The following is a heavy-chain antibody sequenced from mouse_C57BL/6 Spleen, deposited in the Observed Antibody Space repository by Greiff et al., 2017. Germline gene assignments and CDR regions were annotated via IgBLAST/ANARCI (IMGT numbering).Heavy chain of an antibody. CDR2: ISDGGSYT. CDR1: GFTFSSYA. V-gene: IGHV5-4*01. J-gene: IGHJ3*01. D-gene: IGHD2-9*01. Sequence: EVQLVESGGGLVKPGGSLKLSCAASGFTFSSYAMSWVRQTPEKRLEWVATISDGGSYTYYPDNVKGRFTISRDNAKNNLYLQMSHLKSEDTAMYYCARGAYYGYDGGLRFAYWGQGTLVTVSA. CDR3: ARGAYYGYDGGLRFAY.